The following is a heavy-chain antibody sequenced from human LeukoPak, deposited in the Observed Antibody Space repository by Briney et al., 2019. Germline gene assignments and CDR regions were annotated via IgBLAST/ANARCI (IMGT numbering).Heavy chain of an antibody. J-gene: IGHJ4*02. CDR3: AAFRIAAAGTKYSLDY. Sequence: ASVKVSCKASGYTFTGYYMHWVRQAPGQGLEWMGWINPNSGGTNYAQKFQGRITMTRDTSISTAYMELSRLRSDDTAVYYCAAFRIAAAGTKYSLDYWGQGTLVTVSS. CDR2: INPNSGGT. V-gene: IGHV1-2*02. D-gene: IGHD6-13*01. CDR1: GYTFTGYY.